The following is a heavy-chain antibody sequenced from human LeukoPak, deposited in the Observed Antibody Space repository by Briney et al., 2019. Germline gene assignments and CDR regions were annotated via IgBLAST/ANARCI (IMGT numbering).Heavy chain of an antibody. D-gene: IGHD3-16*01. J-gene: IGHJ3*02. Sequence: GGSLRLSCAASGFAFRSYAMSWVRQAPGKGLEWVSGISGSGDSIYYTDSVKGRFTISRDYSKITLNLQMNSLRAEDTAVYYCAKALGGTWTDAFDIWGQGTMVTVSS. V-gene: IGHV3-23*01. CDR1: GFAFRSYA. CDR3: AKALGGTWTDAFDI. CDR2: ISGSGDSI.